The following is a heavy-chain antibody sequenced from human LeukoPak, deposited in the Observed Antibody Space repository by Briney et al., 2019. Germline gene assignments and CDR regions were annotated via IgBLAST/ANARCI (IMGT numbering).Heavy chain of an antibody. J-gene: IGHJ4*02. V-gene: IGHV4-4*07. CDR2: IYSSGAS. Sequence: PSETLSLTCTVSGVSISDDCWGWIRQPGGKGLEWIGRIYSSGASDIQPSFQSRATISVDTSKNQVFLRLTSVTAADTAVYFCAREKSVRGWHADSWGQGSLVTVSS. D-gene: IGHD6-19*01. CDR1: GVSISDDC. CDR3: AREKSVRGWHADS.